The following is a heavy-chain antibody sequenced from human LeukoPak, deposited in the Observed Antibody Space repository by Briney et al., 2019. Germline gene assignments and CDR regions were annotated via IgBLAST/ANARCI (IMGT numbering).Heavy chain of an antibody. V-gene: IGHV5-51*01. D-gene: IGHD2-15*01. CDR2: IYPGDSDT. Sequence: GESLKISCKGSGYSFGSYWIGWVRQMPGKGLEWMGIIYPGDSDTRYSPSFQGQVTISADKSISTAYLQWSSLKASDTAMYYCARLRLGYCSGGSCYAFDYWGQGTLVTVSS. J-gene: IGHJ4*02. CDR3: ARLRLGYCSGGSCYAFDY. CDR1: GYSFGSYW.